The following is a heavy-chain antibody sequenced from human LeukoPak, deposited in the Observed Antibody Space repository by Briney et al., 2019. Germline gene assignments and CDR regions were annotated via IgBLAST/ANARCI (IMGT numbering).Heavy chain of an antibody. CDR3: ATYYYDSSGYYEAFDI. CDR1: GGTFSSYA. J-gene: IGHJ3*02. D-gene: IGHD3-22*01. V-gene: IGHV1-69*06. Sequence: ASVKVSCKASGGTFSSYAISWVRQAPGQGLEWMGGIIPIFGTANYAQKFQGRVTITADKSTSTAYMELSSLRSEGTAVYYCATYYYDSSGYYEAFDIWGQGTMVTVSS. CDR2: IIPIFGTA.